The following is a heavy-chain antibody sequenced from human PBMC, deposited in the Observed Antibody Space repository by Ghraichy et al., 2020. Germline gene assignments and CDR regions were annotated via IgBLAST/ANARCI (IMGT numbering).Heavy chain of an antibody. V-gene: IGHV4-39*07. D-gene: IGHD3-10*01. CDR3: ARVNTLVRGGRGWFDP. CDR2: VYFRGST. Sequence: SETLSLTCRVSGGSISTTRNEWAWIRQPPGKGLEWIGNVYFRGSTYYNPSLQSRVTISVDTSKDQFSLRLDSVTAADTALYYCARVNTLVRGGRGWFDPWGQGTLVIFSS. CDR1: GGSISTTRNE. J-gene: IGHJ5*02.